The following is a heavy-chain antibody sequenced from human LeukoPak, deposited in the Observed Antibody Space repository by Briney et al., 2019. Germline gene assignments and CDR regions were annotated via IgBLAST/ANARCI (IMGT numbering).Heavy chain of an antibody. V-gene: IGHV1-2*02. D-gene: IGHD6-13*01. Sequence: ASVKVSCKASGSPFTGYYMHWGRQAPGQGLEWMGWINPNSGGTNYAQKFQGRVTMTRDTSISTAYMELSRLRSADTAVYYCARIGIAAAGSTDYWGQGTLVTVSS. J-gene: IGHJ4*02. CDR1: GSPFTGYY. CDR3: ARIGIAAAGSTDY. CDR2: INPNSGGT.